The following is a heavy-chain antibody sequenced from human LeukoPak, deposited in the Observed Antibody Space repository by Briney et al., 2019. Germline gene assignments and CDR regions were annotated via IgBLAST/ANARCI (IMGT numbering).Heavy chain of an antibody. Sequence: PGGSLRLSCAASGFTFSSYSMNWVRQAPGKGLEWVALISYDGSNKYYADSVKGRFTISRDNSKNTLYLQMNSLRAEDTAVYYCARDSDFDAFDIWGQGTMVTVSS. CDR3: ARDSDFDAFDI. CDR1: GFTFSSYS. V-gene: IGHV3-30*03. CDR2: ISYDGSNK. J-gene: IGHJ3*02. D-gene: IGHD2-21*02.